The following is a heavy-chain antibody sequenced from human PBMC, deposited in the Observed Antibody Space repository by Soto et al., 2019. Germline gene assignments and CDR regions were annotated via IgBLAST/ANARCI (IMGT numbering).Heavy chain of an antibody. D-gene: IGHD5-18*01. Sequence: QVQLVQSGAEVKKPGSSVKVSCKASGGTFSSYAISWVRQAPGQGLEWMGGIIPIFGTANYAQKFQGRVTITAXGSPSXXYMELSSLRSEDTAVYYCARASWIQLWPRKRWFDPWGQGTLVTVSS. J-gene: IGHJ5*02. CDR1: GGTFSSYA. CDR2: IIPIFGTA. CDR3: ARASWIQLWPRKRWFDP. V-gene: IGHV1-69*12.